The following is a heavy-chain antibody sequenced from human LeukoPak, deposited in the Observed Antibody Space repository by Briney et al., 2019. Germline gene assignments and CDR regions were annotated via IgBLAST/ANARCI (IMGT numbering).Heavy chain of an antibody. CDR2: IGTAGDT. V-gene: IGHV3-13*01. Sequence: AGGSLRLSCAASGCTFSSYDMHWVRQATGKGLEWVSAIGTAGDTYYPGSAKGRFTISRENAKNSLYLQMNSLRAGDTAVYYCARARGAGFDPWGQGTLVTVSS. CDR1: GCTFSSYD. J-gene: IGHJ5*02. CDR3: ARARGAGFDP. D-gene: IGHD1-26*01.